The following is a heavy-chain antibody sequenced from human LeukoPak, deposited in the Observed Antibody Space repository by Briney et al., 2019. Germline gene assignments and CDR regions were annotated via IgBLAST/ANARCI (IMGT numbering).Heavy chain of an antibody. V-gene: IGHV3-30*04. CDR3: ARDSNLGYFDS. CDR1: GFNFSSYA. Sequence: GRSLRLSCAASGFNFSSYAMHWVRQAPGKGLEWVAVISSDGRNKYYSDSVKGRFTISRDNSKNTLDLQMNSLRAEDTAVYYCARDSNLGYFDSWGQGTLVTVSS. J-gene: IGHJ4*02. D-gene: IGHD3-16*01. CDR2: ISSDGRNK.